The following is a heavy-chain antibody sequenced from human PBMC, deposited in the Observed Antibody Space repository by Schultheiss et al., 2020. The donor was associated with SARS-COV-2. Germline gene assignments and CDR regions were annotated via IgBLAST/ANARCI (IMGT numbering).Heavy chain of an antibody. CDR3: ARGVSGYDYEWRTLDYFDY. J-gene: IGHJ4*02. V-gene: IGHV4-59*01. CDR1: GGSISSYY. CDR2: IYYSGST. Sequence: SETLSLTCTVSGGSISSYYWSWIRQPPGKGLEWIGYIYYSGSTNYNPSLKSRVTISVDTSKNQFSLKLSSVTAADTAVYYCARGVSGYDYEWRTLDYFDYWGQGTLVTVSS. D-gene: IGHD5-12*01.